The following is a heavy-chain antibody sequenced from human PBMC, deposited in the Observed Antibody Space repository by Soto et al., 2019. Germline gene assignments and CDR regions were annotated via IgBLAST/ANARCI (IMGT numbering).Heavy chain of an antibody. D-gene: IGHD6-6*01. J-gene: IGHJ6*02. V-gene: IGHV3-33*01. Sequence: GGSLRLSCAASGFTFSSYGMHWVRQAPGKGLEWVAVIWYDGSNKYYADSVKGRFTISRDNSKNTLYLQMNSLRAEDTAVYYCARTARPNPLYGMDVWGQGTTVTVSS. CDR3: ARTARPNPLYGMDV. CDR1: GFTFSSYG. CDR2: IWYDGSNK.